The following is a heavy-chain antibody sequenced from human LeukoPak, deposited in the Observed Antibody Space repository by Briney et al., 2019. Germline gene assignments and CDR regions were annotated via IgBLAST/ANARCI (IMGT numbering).Heavy chain of an antibody. J-gene: IGHJ4*02. Sequence: GSLRLSCAASGFTFSSYSMNWVRQAPGKGLEWVSSISSSSSYIYYADSVKGRFTISRDNAKNSLYLQMNSLRAEDTAVYYCARVVGELEGPLDYWGQGTLVTVSS. CDR3: ARVVGELEGPLDY. D-gene: IGHD1-26*01. V-gene: IGHV3-21*01. CDR1: GFTFSSYS. CDR2: ISSSSSYI.